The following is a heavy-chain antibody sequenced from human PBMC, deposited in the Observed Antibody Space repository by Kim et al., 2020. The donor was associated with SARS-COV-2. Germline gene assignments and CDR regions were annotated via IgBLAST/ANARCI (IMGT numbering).Heavy chain of an antibody. CDR3: ARGVSRGWSTPIGY. J-gene: IGHJ4*02. Sequence: GGSLRLSCAASGFTFSSYAMHWVRQAPGKGLEWVAVISYDGSNKYYADSVKGRFTISRDNSKNTLYLQMNSLRTEDTAVYYCARGVSRGWSTPIGYWGQGTLVTVSS. CDR2: ISYDGSNK. CDR1: GFTFSSYA. D-gene: IGHD6-19*01. V-gene: IGHV3-30*04.